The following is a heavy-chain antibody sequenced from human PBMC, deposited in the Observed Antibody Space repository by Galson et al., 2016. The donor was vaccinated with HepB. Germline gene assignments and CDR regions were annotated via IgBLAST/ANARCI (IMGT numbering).Heavy chain of an antibody. CDR2: TSYDGSTK. Sequence: SLRLSCAASGFTFSSYAMHWVRQAPGKGLEWVAVTSYDGSTKYYADSVKGRFTISRDNSKNTLYLQMNSLRAEDTAVYYCARDNTILWFGELIGNAFDIWGQGTLVTVSS. D-gene: IGHD3-10*01. J-gene: IGHJ3*02. CDR3: ARDNTILWFGELIGNAFDI. V-gene: IGHV3-30*04. CDR1: GFTFSSYA.